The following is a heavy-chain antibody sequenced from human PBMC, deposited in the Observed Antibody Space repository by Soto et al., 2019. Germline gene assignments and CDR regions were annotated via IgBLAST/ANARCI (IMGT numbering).Heavy chain of an antibody. J-gene: IGHJ5*02. CDR3: AREYNWNSGWFDP. CDR2: IYYSGST. D-gene: IGHD1-7*01. CDR1: GGSISSYY. V-gene: IGHV4-59*01. Sequence: LSLTCTVSGGSISSYYWSWIRQPPGKGLEWIGYIYYSGSTNYNPSLKSRVTISVDTSKNQFSLKLSPVTAADTAVYYCAREYNWNSGWFDPWGQGTLVTVSS.